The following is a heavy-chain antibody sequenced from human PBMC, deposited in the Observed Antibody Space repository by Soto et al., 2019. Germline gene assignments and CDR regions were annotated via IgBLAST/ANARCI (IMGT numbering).Heavy chain of an antibody. J-gene: IGHJ3*02. CDR1: GYTLTELS. CDR2: FDPEDGET. D-gene: IGHD6-13*01. CDR3: ATDCRGSSSWYAGAFDI. V-gene: IGHV1-24*01. Sequence: ASVKVSCKVSGYTLTELSMHWVRQAPGKGLEWMGGFDPEDGETIYAQKFQGRVTMTEDTSTDTAYMELSSLRSEDTAVYYCATDCRGSSSWYAGAFDIWGQGTMVTVSS.